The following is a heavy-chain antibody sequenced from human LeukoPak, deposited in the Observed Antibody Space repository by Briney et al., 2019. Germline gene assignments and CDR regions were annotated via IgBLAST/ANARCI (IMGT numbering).Heavy chain of an antibody. J-gene: IGHJ5*02. CDR1: GGSISSSSYY. V-gene: IGHV4-39*01. D-gene: IGHD2-2*01. CDR3: ASHPGSSTSLFDP. Sequence: SETLSLTCTVSGGSISSSSYYWGWIRQPPGKGLEWIGSIYYSGSTYYNPSLKSRVTISVDTSKNQFSLKLSSVTAADTAVYYCASHPGSSTSLFDPWGQGTLVTVSS. CDR2: IYYSGST.